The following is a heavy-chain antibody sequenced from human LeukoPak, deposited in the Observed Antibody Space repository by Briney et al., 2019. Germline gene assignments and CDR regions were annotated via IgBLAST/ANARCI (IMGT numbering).Heavy chain of an antibody. CDR3: ARGIYGSGSYLDY. CDR2: ISSSGDTI. Sequence: GGSLRLSCAASGFTLTDYYMSWIRQAPGKGLEWVSYISSSGDTIYYADSVKGRFTIYRDNSQNTLYLQMNSLRAEDTAVYYCARGIYGSGSYLDYWGQGTLVTVSS. J-gene: IGHJ4*02. V-gene: IGHV3-11*01. D-gene: IGHD3-10*01. CDR1: GFTLTDYY.